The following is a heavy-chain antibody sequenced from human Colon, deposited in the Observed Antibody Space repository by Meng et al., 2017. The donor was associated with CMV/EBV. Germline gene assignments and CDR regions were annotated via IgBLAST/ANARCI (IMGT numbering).Heavy chain of an antibody. J-gene: IGHJ4*02. CDR1: RLTFSNYG. CDR2: ISHDGARQ. Sequence: GESLKISCVASRLTFSNYGMHWVRQAPGKGLEWVATISHDGARQYYADAVRGRFAISRDNSNNTLLLQLSSLRTEDTAVYYCAGEYQLLNTPYFEYWGQGTLVTVSS. D-gene: IGHD3-10*01. CDR3: AGEYQLLNTPYFEY. V-gene: IGHV3-30*09.